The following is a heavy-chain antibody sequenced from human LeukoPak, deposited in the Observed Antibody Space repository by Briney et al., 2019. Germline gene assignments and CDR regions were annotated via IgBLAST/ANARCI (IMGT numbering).Heavy chain of an antibody. CDR3: AKDHFDWLSPPIYDY. V-gene: IGHV3-48*03. Sequence: GGSLRLSCAASGFTFSNYEMHWVRQAPGKGLEWVSYISSSGSDIYYADSVKGRFTISRDNSKNTLYLQMNSLRAEDTAVYYCAKDHFDWLSPPIYDYWGQGTLVTVSS. CDR1: GFTFSNYE. D-gene: IGHD3-9*01. J-gene: IGHJ4*02. CDR2: ISSSGSDI.